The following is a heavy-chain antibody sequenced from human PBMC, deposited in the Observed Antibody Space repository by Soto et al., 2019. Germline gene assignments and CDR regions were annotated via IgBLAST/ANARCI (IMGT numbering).Heavy chain of an antibody. CDR3: AKKQERELPRVIDF. CDR2: MSGSSSTT. J-gene: IGHJ4*02. V-gene: IGHV3-23*01. Sequence: GGSLRLSCATSGLTFSNYAMSWVRQAPGGGLGWVSSMSGSSSTTYYADSVRGRFTISRDRSKNTLYLQMSSLRAEDTALYYCAKKQERELPRVIDFWGQGTLVTVSS. CDR1: GLTFSNYA. D-gene: IGHD1-7*01.